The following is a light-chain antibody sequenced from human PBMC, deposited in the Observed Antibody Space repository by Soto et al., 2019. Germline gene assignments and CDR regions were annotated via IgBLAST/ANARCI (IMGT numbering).Light chain of an antibody. Sequence: QSVLTQPASVSGSPGQSITISCPGTSSDVGGYNYVSWYQQHPGKAPKLMIYDVSNRPSGVSNRFSGSKSGNTASLTISGLQAEDEADYYCSSYTSSSTHYVFGTGTKVTVL. V-gene: IGLV2-14*01. CDR3: SSYTSSSTHYV. CDR1: SSDVGGYNY. J-gene: IGLJ1*01. CDR2: DVS.